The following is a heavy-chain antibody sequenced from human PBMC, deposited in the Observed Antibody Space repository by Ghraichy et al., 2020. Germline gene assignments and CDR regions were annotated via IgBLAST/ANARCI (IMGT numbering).Heavy chain of an antibody. CDR1: GFTFSSYA. CDR2: ISGSGGST. V-gene: IGHV3-23*01. CDR3: ASCSGWYGGPDY. D-gene: IGHD6-19*01. Sequence: GGSLRLSCAASGFTFSSYAMSWVRQAPGKGLEWVSVISGSGGSTSYADSVNGRFTISRDNSKNTQYLQMNSLRAEDTAVYYCASCSGWYGGPDYWGQGTLITVSS. J-gene: IGHJ4*02.